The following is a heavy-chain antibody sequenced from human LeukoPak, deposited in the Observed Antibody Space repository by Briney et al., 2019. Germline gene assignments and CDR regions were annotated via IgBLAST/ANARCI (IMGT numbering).Heavy chain of an antibody. J-gene: IGHJ1*01. D-gene: IGHD6-6*01. Sequence: PSETLSLTCTVSGGSISSGGYFWTWIRQHPGKGLEWIGHIYYTGSTNYNPSLQSRVTISVDTSKNQFSLNLNSVTAADTAVYYCARGGAARLHFQNWGQGTLVTVSS. V-gene: IGHV4-61*08. CDR2: IYYTGST. CDR1: GGSISSGGYF. CDR3: ARGGAARLHFQN.